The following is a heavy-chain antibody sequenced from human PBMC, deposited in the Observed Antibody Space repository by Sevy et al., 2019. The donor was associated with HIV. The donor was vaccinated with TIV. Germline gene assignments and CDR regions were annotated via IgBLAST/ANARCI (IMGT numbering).Heavy chain of an antibody. CDR2: IYYSGST. D-gene: IGHD2-2*01. CDR3: ARVVPAATAPYYYYYGMDV. J-gene: IGHJ6*02. CDR1: GGSISSGDYY. Sequence: SETLSLTCTVSGGSISSGDYYWSWIRQPPGKGLEWIGYIYYSGSTYYNPSLKSRVTISVDTSKNQFSLKLSSVTAADTAVYYCARVVPAATAPYYYYYGMDVWGQGTTVTVSS. V-gene: IGHV4-30-4*01.